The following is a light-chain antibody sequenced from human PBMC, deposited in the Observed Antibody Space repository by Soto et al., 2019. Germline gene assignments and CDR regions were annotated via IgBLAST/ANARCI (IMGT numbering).Light chain of an antibody. V-gene: IGKV1-5*03. Sequence: DIPVTQSPSMLSAFVGDRVTITCRASQSISSWLAWYQQKPGKAPKLLIYKSSSLQSGVPSRFSGSGSGTEFTLTISSLQPDDFATYYCQQYNSYSSITFGQGTRLEIK. J-gene: IGKJ5*01. CDR3: QQYNSYSSIT. CDR1: QSISSW. CDR2: KSS.